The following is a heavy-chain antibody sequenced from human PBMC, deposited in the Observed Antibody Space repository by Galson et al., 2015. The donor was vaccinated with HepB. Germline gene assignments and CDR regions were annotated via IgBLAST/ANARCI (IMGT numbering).Heavy chain of an antibody. Sequence: SLRLSCAASGFTVSSNYMSWVRQAPGMGLEWVSVIYSSGSTYYADSVKGRFTISRDNSKNTLYLQMNSLRAEDTAVYYCARDLGRESSSGRGSDAFDIWGQGTMVTVSS. D-gene: IGHD6-13*01. CDR2: IYSSGST. J-gene: IGHJ3*02. CDR1: GFTVSSNY. CDR3: ARDLGRESSSGRGSDAFDI. V-gene: IGHV3-53*01.